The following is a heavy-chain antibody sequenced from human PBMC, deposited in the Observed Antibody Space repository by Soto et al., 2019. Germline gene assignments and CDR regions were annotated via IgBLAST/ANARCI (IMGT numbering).Heavy chain of an antibody. D-gene: IGHD2-8*01. CDR3: ASRSAYCTSGICYTENWFDP. V-gene: IGHV5-51*03. CDR2: IYPGDSDT. CDR1: GYSFTSYW. J-gene: IGHJ5*02. Sequence: EVQLVQSGAEVKKPGESLKISCKGSGYSFTSYWIGWVRQMPGKGLEWMGIIYPGDSDTRYSPSFQGQVTISTDKSISTAYLHWSSLNASDTAMYYCASRSAYCTSGICYTENWFDPWGQGTLVTVSS.